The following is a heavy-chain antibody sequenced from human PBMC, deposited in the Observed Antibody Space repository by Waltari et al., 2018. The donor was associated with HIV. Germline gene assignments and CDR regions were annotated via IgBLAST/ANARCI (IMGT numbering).Heavy chain of an antibody. Sequence: QVQLVESGGGVVQPGRSLRLSCAASGFIFSDFGLHWVRQAPGKGPEWVALVWYDGSKKYYADLVKGRFTISRDNSKNTLYLQMNSLRGEDTAMYYCVKDDSSGYYYMGDYWGLGTLVTVS. CDR3: VKDDSSGYYYMGDY. J-gene: IGHJ4*02. CDR2: VWYDGSKK. V-gene: IGHV3-33*03. CDR1: GFIFSDFG. D-gene: IGHD3-22*01.